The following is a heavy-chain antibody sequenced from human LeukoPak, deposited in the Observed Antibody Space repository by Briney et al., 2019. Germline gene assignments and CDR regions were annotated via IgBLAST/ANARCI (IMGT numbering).Heavy chain of an antibody. CDR3: ARDGIVVVPAAIGAFDI. CDR1: GLTFSDYY. CDR2: ISSSGSTI. V-gene: IGHV3-11*01. D-gene: IGHD2-2*01. J-gene: IGHJ3*02. Sequence: GGSLRLSCAASGLTFSDYYMSWIRQAPGKGLEWVSYISSSGSTIYYADSVKGRFTISRDNAKNSLYLQMNSLRAEDTAVYYCARDGIVVVPAAIGAFDIWGQGTMVTVSS.